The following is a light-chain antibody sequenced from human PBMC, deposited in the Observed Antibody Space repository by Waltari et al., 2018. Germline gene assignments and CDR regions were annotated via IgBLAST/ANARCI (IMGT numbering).Light chain of an antibody. V-gene: IGLV1-47*01. J-gene: IGLJ2*01. CDR3: AAWDDTVKSVL. Sequence: QSILTQPPSESGTHGQTVTISCSGPNSNPGKNPASWFQQVPGTAPKVLIYKDDRRPSGVPDRFSASKSGTSASLAISGLRSDDEADYYCAAWDDTVKSVLFGGGTKLTVL. CDR1: NSNPGKNP. CDR2: KDD.